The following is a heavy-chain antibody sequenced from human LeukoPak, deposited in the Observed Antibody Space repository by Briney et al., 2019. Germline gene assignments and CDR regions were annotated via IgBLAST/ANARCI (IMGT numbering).Heavy chain of an antibody. V-gene: IGHV4-4*07. CDR2: IYASGSA. Sequence: PSETLSLTCSVSGGVSGGSITNYYCTWIRQPAGKGLEWIGRIYASGSAAHNPSLYSRVSMSVDTSKNQFSLKLNSVTAADTAAYYCTTTAYSSAWRFDYWGQGALVTVSS. J-gene: IGHJ4*02. CDR1: GGSITNYY. D-gene: IGHD6-19*01. CDR3: TTTAYSSAWRFDY.